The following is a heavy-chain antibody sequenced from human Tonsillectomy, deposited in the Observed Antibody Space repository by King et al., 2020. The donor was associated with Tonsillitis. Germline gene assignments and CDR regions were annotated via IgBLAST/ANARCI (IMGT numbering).Heavy chain of an antibody. V-gene: IGHV4-39*01. CDR2: IDYSGST. CDR3: ARHDRYKSHKSTFDH. CDR1: GGSISSSTYY. D-gene: IGHD5-24*01. J-gene: IGHJ4*02. Sequence: QLQESGPGLVKPSETLSLTCTVSGGSISSSTYYWGWIRQPPGKGLEWIGSIDYSGSTYYNPSLKTRVTISVDTSQNQLSLKLSAVTAADTAGYYCARHDRYKSHKSTFDHWGQGTLVTVSS.